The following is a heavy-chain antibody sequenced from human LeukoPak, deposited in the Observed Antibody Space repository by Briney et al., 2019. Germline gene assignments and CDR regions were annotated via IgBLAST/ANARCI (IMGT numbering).Heavy chain of an antibody. V-gene: IGHV1-18*01. CDR2: ISAYNGNT. Sequence: ASVKVSCKASGYTFTSYGISWVRQAPGQGLEWMGWISAYNGNTNYAQKLQGRVTMTTDTSTSTAYMELRSLRSDDTAVHYCARLSPTLFLRSSRRKYYFDYWGQGTLVTVSS. D-gene: IGHD6-13*01. J-gene: IGHJ4*02. CDR1: GYTFTSYG. CDR3: ARLSPTLFLRSSRRKYYFDY.